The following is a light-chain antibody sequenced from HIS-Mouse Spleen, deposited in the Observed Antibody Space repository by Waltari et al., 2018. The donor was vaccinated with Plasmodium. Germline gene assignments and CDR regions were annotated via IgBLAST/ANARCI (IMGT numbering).Light chain of an antibody. CDR1: SSDAGGYNS. CDR2: DVS. V-gene: IGLV2-11*01. J-gene: IGLJ3*02. CDR3: CSYAGSYTWV. Sequence: QSALTQPRSASGSPGQSVLISCTVTSSDAGGYNSFSWYQQHPGKAPKLRIYDVSKLPPGVPDRFSGSKSGNTASLTISGLQAEDEADYYCCSYAGSYTWVFGGGTKLTVL.